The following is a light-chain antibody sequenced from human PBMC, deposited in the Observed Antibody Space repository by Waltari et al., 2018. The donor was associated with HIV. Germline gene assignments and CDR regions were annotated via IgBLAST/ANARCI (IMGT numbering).Light chain of an antibody. V-gene: IGLV2-23*01. Sequence: QSALTQPASVSGSPGQSITISCTGSSSDVGSYNLVSWYQQHPGKAPQHMIYEGINRPWGVSNLFGGSKSGKTASRTIAGHQAEDAAYYCWCSDAGSSNWVFGGGTKVTVL. CDR1: SSDVGSYNL. J-gene: IGLJ3*02. CDR3: CSDAGSSNWV. CDR2: EGI.